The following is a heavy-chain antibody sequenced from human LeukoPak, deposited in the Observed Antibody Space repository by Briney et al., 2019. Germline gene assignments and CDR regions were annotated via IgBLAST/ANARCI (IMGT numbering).Heavy chain of an antibody. CDR1: GFTFSSYS. J-gene: IGHJ4*02. Sequence: GGSLRLSCAASGFTFSSYSMNWVRQAPGKGLEWVSSISSSSSYIYYADSVKGRFTISRDNAKNSLYLQMNSLRAEDTAVYYCAKTLYGSGRDPFDYWGQGTLVTVSS. D-gene: IGHD3-10*01. CDR3: AKTLYGSGRDPFDY. V-gene: IGHV3-21*04. CDR2: ISSSSSYI.